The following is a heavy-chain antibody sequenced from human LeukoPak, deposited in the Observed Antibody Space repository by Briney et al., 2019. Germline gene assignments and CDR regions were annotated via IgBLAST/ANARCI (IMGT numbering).Heavy chain of an antibody. D-gene: IGHD6-13*01. Sequence: PSETLSLTCTVSGDSISSGGYYWGWLRQPPGKGLEWIGSTYYSGSTYYNPSLKSRVTISVDTSKNQFSLKLTSVTAADTAVYYCAREEQVDWQLVLWSQGTLVTVSS. CDR1: GDSISSGGYY. J-gene: IGHJ4*02. CDR3: AREEQVDWQLVL. CDR2: TYYSGST. V-gene: IGHV4-39*07.